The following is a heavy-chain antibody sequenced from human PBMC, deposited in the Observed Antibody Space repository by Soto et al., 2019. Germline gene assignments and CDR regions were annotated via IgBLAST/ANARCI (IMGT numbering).Heavy chain of an antibody. CDR3: AHSKGDEYYDILTDTRDYYYYMDV. CDR2: IYWDDDK. J-gene: IGHJ6*03. Sequence: SGPTLVNPTQTLTLTCTFSGFSLSTSGVGVGWIRQPPGKALEWLALIYWDDDKRYSPSLKSRLTIPKDTSKNQVVLTITNMDPVDTATYYCAHSKGDEYYDILTDTRDYYYYMDVWGKGTTVTVSS. CDR1: GFSLSTSGVG. D-gene: IGHD3-9*01. V-gene: IGHV2-5*02.